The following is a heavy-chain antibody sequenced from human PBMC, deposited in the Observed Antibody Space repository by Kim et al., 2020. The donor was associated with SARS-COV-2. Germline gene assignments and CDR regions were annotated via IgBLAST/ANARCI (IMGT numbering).Heavy chain of an antibody. V-gene: IGHV5-10-1*01. CDR3: ARHERVLWFGELEGLDP. D-gene: IGHD3-10*01. CDR2: IDPSDSYT. Sequence: GESLKISCKGSGYSFTSYWISWVRQMPGKGLEWMGRIDPSDSYTNYSPSFQGHVTISADKSISTAYLQWSSLKASDTAMYYCARHERVLWFGELEGLDPWGQGTLVTVSS. CDR1: GYSFTSYW. J-gene: IGHJ5*02.